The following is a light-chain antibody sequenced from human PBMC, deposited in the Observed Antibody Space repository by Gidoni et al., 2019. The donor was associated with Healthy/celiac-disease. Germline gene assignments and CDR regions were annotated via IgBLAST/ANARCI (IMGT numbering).Light chain of an antibody. CDR3: QQYGSSSWT. V-gene: IGKV3-20*01. CDR2: GAS. J-gene: IGKJ1*01. Sequence: EIVLTQSPGPLSWSPGERATLSCRASQSVSSSYLAWYQQKPGQAPSLLIYGASSRATGIPDRCSGSGSGTDFTLTISRLEPEDFAVYYCQQYGSSSWTFGQGTKVEIK. CDR1: QSVSSSY.